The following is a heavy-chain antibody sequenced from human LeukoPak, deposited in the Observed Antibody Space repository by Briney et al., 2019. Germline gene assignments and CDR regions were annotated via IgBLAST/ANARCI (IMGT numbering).Heavy chain of an antibody. Sequence: GGSLRLSCAASGLTFDDSAMHWVRQVPGKGLEWVSGINRSGGTVGYADSVKGRFTISRDNAKNPLYLQMSSLRADDTAVYYCARGGSYRAPDYNYYYGMDVWGQGTTVTVSS. V-gene: IGHV3-9*01. J-gene: IGHJ6*02. CDR3: ARGGSYRAPDYNYYYGMDV. D-gene: IGHD3-16*02. CDR1: GLTFDDSA. CDR2: INRSGGTV.